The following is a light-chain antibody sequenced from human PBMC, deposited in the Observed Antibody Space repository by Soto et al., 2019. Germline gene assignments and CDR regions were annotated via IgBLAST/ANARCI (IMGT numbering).Light chain of an antibody. J-gene: IGLJ1*01. V-gene: IGLV2-8*01. Sequence: QSALTQPPSASGSPGQSVTISCTGTSSDVGAYDYVSWYQQHPGKAPKLMIYEINKRPSGVPDRFSGSKSGHTASLTVSGLQAEDEADYYCSSFAGSNNFPYVFGTGTKVTVL. CDR3: SSFAGSNNFPYV. CDR2: EIN. CDR1: SSDVGAYDY.